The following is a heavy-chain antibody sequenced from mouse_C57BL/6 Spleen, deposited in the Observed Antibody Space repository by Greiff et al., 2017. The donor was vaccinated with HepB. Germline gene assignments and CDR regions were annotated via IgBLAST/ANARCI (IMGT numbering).Heavy chain of an antibody. Sequence: GPGLAPPSQFLPLTCSVTGAPLTSGYYPNWIRQFPGNTLACMGYISYDGSNNYNPSLKNRISITRDTSKNQFFLKFASGATEDTATYYCRGEGSTVFDYWGQGTTLTVSS. CDR2: ISYDGSN. V-gene: IGHV3-6*01. J-gene: IGHJ2*01. D-gene: IGHD1-1*01. CDR1: GAPLTSGYY. CDR3: RGEGSTVFDY.